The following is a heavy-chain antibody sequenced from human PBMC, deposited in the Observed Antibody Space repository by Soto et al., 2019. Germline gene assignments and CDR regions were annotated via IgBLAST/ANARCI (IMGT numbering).Heavy chain of an antibody. Sequence: GGSLRLSCAASGFTFSSYGMHWVRQAPGKGLEWVAVISYDGSNKYYADSVKGRFTISRDNSKNTLYLQMNSLRAEDTAVYYCAKVAIPSTWGQGTLVTVSS. D-gene: IGHD2-2*02. CDR2: ISYDGSNK. J-gene: IGHJ4*02. CDR3: AKVAIPST. CDR1: GFTFSSYG. V-gene: IGHV3-30*18.